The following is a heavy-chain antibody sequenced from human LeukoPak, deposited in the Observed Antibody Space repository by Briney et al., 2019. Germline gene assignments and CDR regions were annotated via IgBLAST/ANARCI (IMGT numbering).Heavy chain of an antibody. J-gene: IGHJ4*02. CDR1: GASISGSGYY. V-gene: IGHV4-39*01. D-gene: IGHD1-26*01. CDR3: VKSGGYGLIDY. CDR2: IYYTGST. Sequence: SETLSLTCAVSGASISGSGYYLGWIRQPPGKGLEWIGNIYYTGSTYYNASLQSRVTISIDTSTNQFSLRLNSVTAADTAMYYCVKSGGYGLIDYWGQGTLVTVSS.